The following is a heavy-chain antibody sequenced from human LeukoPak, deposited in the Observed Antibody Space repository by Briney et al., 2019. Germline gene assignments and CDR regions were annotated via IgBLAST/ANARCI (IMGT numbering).Heavy chain of an antibody. Sequence: SETLSLTCAVYGGSFSGYYWSWIRQPPGKGLEWIREINHSGSTNYNPSLKSRVTISVDTSKNQFSLKLSSVTAADTAVYYCARDRNILTDDAFDIWGQGTMVTVSS. D-gene: IGHD3-9*01. J-gene: IGHJ3*02. CDR2: INHSGST. CDR1: GGSFSGYY. V-gene: IGHV4-34*01. CDR3: ARDRNILTDDAFDI.